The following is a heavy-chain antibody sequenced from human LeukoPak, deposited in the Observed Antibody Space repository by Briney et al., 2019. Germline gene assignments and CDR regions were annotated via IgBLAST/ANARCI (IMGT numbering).Heavy chain of an antibody. CDR2: IRYDGSNK. D-gene: IGHD3-22*01. Sequence: GGSLRLSCAASGFTFTNYGMHWVRQAPGKGLEWVAFIRYDGSNKYYADSVKGRLTISRDNSKNTLYLQMHSLRAEDTATYYCAKGAYYYDSSGYYQPDYWGQGTLVTVSS. CDR3: AKGAYYYDSSGYYQPDY. CDR1: GFTFTNYG. J-gene: IGHJ4*02. V-gene: IGHV3-30*02.